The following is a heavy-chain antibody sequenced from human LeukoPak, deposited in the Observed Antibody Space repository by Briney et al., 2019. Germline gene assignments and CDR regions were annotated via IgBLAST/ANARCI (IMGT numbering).Heavy chain of an antibody. J-gene: IGHJ4*02. V-gene: IGHV3-23*01. CDR3: VRDLVIFEY. CDR2: ISGAGGST. Sequence: GGSLRLSCTSSGFTFSNYAMTWVRQAPGKGLEWVSTISGAGGSTYYADSVEGRFTISRDNSRNTLSLQMNSLRAEDAAIYYCVRDLVIFEYWGQGTLVTVSS. CDR1: GFTFSNYA.